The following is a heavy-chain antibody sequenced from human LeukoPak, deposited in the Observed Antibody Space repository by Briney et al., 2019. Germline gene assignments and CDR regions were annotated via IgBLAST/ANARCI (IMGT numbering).Heavy chain of an antibody. CDR1: GGSFSGYY. Sequence: PSETLSLTCAVYGGSFSGYYWSWIRQPPGKGLEWIGEINHSGSTNYNPSLKSRVTISVDTSKNQFSLKLSSVTAADTAVYYCASRYCSSTSCYYYYGMDVWGQGTTVTVSS. V-gene: IGHV4-34*01. CDR3: ASRYCSSTSCYYYYGMDV. D-gene: IGHD2-2*01. CDR2: INHSGST. J-gene: IGHJ6*02.